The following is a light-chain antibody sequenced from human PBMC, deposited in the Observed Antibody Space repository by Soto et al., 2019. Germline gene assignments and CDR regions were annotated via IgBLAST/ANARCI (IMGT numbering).Light chain of an antibody. J-gene: IGKJ3*01. Sequence: EIVLTQSPGTLSLSPGETATLSCRTSQTISRDDLAWYQQRPGQAPRLLVSATSRRATGIPDRFYGYRSGTDFTLTISSLEPEDFGVYYCYQYYTSPHTFGPGTRVDIK. CDR2: ATS. CDR1: QTISRDD. CDR3: YQYYTSPHT. V-gene: IGKV3-20*01.